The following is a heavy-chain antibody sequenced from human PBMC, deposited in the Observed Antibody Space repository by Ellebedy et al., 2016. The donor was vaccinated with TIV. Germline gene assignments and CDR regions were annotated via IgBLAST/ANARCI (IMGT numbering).Heavy chain of an antibody. CDR2: ISHDGSVK. CDR3: AKETTELTATTLY. CDR1: GFTFSSYA. J-gene: IGHJ4*02. V-gene: IGHV3-30*18. Sequence: GESLKISCAASGFTFSSYAMSWVRQAPGKGLEWVAVISHDGSVKHYADSVKGRFTISRDNSKNTLNLQLSSLRSEDTAVYYCAKETTELTATTLYWGQGTLVTVSS. D-gene: IGHD1-1*01.